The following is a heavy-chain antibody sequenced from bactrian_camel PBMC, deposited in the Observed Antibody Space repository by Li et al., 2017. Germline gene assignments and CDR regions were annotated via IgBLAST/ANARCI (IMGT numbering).Heavy chain of an antibody. J-gene: IGHJ6*01. V-gene: IGHV3S55*01. Sequence: QLVESGGGSVQAGGSLRLSCVASGDTHMRYCLAWFRQAPGKEREGIAGVDSDGSISYADSVKGRFTFSRDNSKNTLFLQMDSLKTEDTDLYYCTTVYTKSVVLHRAFGNWGQGTQVTVS. D-gene: IGHD2*01. CDR1: GDTHMRYC. CDR2: VDSDGSI. CDR3: TTVYTKSVVLHRAFGN.